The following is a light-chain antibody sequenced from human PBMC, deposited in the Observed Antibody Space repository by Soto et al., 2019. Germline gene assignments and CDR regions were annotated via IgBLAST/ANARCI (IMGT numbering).Light chain of an antibody. CDR3: SSYAGSTLYV. CDR2: EVS. Sequence: QCALTQPPSASGSPGQSVTISCTGTSSDVGGYNYVSWYQQHPGKAPKLMIYEVSKRPSGVPDRFSGSKSGNTASLTVSGLQAEDEADYYCSSYAGSTLYVFGTGTKLTVL. V-gene: IGLV2-8*01. CDR1: SSDVGGYNY. J-gene: IGLJ1*01.